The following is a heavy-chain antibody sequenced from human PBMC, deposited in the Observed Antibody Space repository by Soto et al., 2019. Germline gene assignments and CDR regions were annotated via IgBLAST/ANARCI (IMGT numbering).Heavy chain of an antibody. CDR1: GYTFTNYG. J-gene: IGHJ6*03. CDR2: ISAYNGDT. CDR3: PRVRQLVGYFYYYMDV. Sequence: QVQLLQSGAEVKKPGASVKVSCKASGYTFTNYGITWVRQAPGQGLEWMGWISAYNGDTHYTQRLQGRVTMTTDTSTSTAHMEPRGLRSDATAVYYCPRVRQLVGYFYYYMDVWGKGTTVTVSS. D-gene: IGHD6-6*01. V-gene: IGHV1-18*01.